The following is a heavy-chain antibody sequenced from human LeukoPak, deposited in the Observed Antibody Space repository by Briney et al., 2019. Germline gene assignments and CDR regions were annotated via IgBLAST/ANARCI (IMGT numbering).Heavy chain of an antibody. CDR1: GGSISSGGYS. D-gene: IGHD4-17*01. V-gene: IGHV4-30-2*01. CDR2: IYHSGST. Sequence: PSETLSLTCTVSGGSISSGGYSWSWIRQPPGKGLEWIGYIYHSGSTYYNPSLKSRVTISVDRSKNQFSLKLSSVTAADTAVYYCARAYGDLFDYWSQGTLVTVSS. J-gene: IGHJ4*02. CDR3: ARAYGDLFDY.